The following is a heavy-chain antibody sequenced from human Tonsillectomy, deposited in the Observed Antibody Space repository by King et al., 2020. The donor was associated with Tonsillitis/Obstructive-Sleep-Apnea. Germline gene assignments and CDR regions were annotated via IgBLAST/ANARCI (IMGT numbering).Heavy chain of an antibody. CDR3: AHSNYIYTSSSSLALLYFDS. V-gene: IGHV2-5*02. CDR2: VYWDVDK. D-gene: IGHD6-6*01. J-gene: IGHJ4*02. CDR1: GFSLSSSGVG. Sequence: TLKESGPTLVKPTQTLTLTCTFSGFSLSSSGVGVGWIRQPPGKALEWLALVYWDVDKRYSPSLKSRLTITKESSQNQLVLTMTNMDPVDTATYYCAHSNYIYTSSSSLALLYFDSWGQGTLVTVSS.